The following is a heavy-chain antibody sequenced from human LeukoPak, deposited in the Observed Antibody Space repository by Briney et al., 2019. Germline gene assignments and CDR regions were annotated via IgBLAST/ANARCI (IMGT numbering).Heavy chain of an antibody. CDR2: IYTSGST. D-gene: IGHD2-2*01. J-gene: IGHJ4*02. Sequence: SETLSHTCTVSGGSISSYYWSWIRQPAGKGLEWIGRIYTSGSTNYNPSLKSRVTMSVDTSKNQFSLKLSSVTAADTAVYYCARDGCSSTSCYVFDYWGQGTLVTVSS. CDR1: GGSISSYY. V-gene: IGHV4-4*07. CDR3: ARDGCSSTSCYVFDY.